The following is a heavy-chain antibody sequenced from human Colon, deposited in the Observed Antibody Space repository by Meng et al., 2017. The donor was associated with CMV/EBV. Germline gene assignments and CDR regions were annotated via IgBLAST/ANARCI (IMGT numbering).Heavy chain of an antibody. CDR1: GLTVRNNY. CDR3: AKDLLREIVPGALVLDV. D-gene: IGHD5-12*01. Sequence: GGSLRLSCAASGLTVRNNYMSWVRQIPGRGLEWVSTIYMNGDTHYAHSVEGRFTISRDNSENTVYLQMNSLRDEDTAVYFCAKDLLREIVPGALVLDVWGQGTTVTVSS. J-gene: IGHJ6*02. V-gene: IGHV3-53*01. CDR2: IYMNGDT.